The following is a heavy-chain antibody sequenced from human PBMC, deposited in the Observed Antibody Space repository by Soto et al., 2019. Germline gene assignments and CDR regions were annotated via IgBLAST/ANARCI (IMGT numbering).Heavy chain of an antibody. V-gene: IGHV4-59*01. CDR3: ARDSTMVRSRGMDV. Sequence: PSETLSLTCTVSGGSISSYYWSWIRQPPGKGLEWIGYIYYSGSTNYNPSLKSRVTISVDTSKNQFSLKLSSVTAVDTAVYYCARDSTMVRSRGMDVWGQGTTVTVSS. CDR1: GGSISSYY. J-gene: IGHJ6*02. CDR2: IYYSGST. D-gene: IGHD3-10*01.